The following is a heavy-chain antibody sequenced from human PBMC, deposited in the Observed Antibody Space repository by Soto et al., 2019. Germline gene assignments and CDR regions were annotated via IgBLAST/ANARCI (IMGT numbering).Heavy chain of an antibody. CDR2: IYYTGGT. Sequence: QVQLQESGPRLVKPSETLSLTCTVSGASVSSGSYYWSWIRQPPGKGLEWAGYIYYTGGTKYSPSLKNRVSMSADTSKNQFSLKLSSVTAADTAVYYCARDGDGYNYWGQGILVTVSS. D-gene: IGHD5-12*01. CDR3: ARDGDGYNY. J-gene: IGHJ4*02. CDR1: GASVSSGSYY. V-gene: IGHV4-61*01.